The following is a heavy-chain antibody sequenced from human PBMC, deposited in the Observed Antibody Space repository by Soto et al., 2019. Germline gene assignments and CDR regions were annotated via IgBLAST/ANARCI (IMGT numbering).Heavy chain of an antibody. CDR1: GGSFSGYY. CDR3: ARVGDYVWGSHRPSRYFDY. D-gene: IGHD3-16*02. V-gene: IGHV4-34*01. CDR2: INHSGST. Sequence: SETLSLTCAVYGGSFSGYYWSWIRQPPGKGLEWIGEINHSGSTNYNPSLKSRVTISVDTSKNQFSLKLSSVTAADTAVYYCARVGDYVWGSHRPSRYFDYWGQGTLVTVSS. J-gene: IGHJ4*02.